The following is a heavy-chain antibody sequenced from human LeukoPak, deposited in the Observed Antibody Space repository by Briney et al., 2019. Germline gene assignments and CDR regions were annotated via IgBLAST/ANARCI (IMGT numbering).Heavy chain of an antibody. Sequence: SETLSLTCTVSGGSISNYYWSWIRQPPGKGLEWIGYIYYSGSTNYNPSLKSRVTISVDMSKNQFSLKLSSVTAADTAVYYCARTVVVIKGAFDIWGQGTMVTVSS. CDR1: GGSISNYY. CDR2: IYYSGST. D-gene: IGHD3-22*01. V-gene: IGHV4-59*08. J-gene: IGHJ3*02. CDR3: ARTVVVIKGAFDI.